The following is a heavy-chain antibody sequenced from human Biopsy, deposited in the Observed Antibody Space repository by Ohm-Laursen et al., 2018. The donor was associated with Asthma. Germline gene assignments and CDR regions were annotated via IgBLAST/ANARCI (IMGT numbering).Heavy chain of an antibody. D-gene: IGHD1-7*01. CDR3: ARRGITGTTLDY. CDR1: GYTFTSYS. V-gene: IGHV1-46*01. CDR2: INPSGGST. Sequence: SVKVSCKASGYTFTSYSMHWVRQAPGQGLEWMGIINPSGGSTSYAQKFQGRVTMTRDTSTSTVYMELSSLRSGDTAVYYCARRGITGTTLDYWGQGTLVTVSS. J-gene: IGHJ4*02.